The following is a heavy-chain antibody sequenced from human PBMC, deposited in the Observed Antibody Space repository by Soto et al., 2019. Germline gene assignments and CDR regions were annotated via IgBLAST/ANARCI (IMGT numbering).Heavy chain of an antibody. D-gene: IGHD2-2*02. CDR1: GGTFSSYA. V-gene: IGHV1-69*06. J-gene: IGHJ2*01. Sequence: QVQLVQSGAEVKKPGSSVKVSCKASGGTFSSYAISWVRQAPGQGLEWMGGIIPIFGTANYAQKFQGRVTITADKSRTTAYMGLSSLRFEDTALFFCASVGVVVPAAIGGYWYFDLWARAPLVTVSS. CDR3: ASVGVVVPAAIGGYWYFDL. CDR2: IIPIFGTA.